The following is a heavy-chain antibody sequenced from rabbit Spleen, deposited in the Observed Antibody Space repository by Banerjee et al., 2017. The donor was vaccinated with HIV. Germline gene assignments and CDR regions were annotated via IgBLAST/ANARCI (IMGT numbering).Heavy chain of an antibody. Sequence: QEQLVESGGGLVKPEGSLTLTCKASGVSLNDKDVMCWVRQAPGKGLEWIACINTATGKDVYANWVNGRFTISRTSSTTVTLQMTSLAAADTATYFCARDLAGAIGWNFYLWGQGTLVTVS. J-gene: IGHJ4*01. CDR2: INTATGKD. CDR1: GVSLNDKDV. CDR3: ARDLAGAIGWNFYL. V-gene: IGHV1S45*01. D-gene: IGHD4-1*01.